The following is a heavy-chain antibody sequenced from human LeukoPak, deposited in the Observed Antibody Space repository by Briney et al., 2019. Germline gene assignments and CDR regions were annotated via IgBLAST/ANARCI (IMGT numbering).Heavy chain of an antibody. CDR2: IKEDGSET. Sequence: PGGSLRLSCTTSGFNFRAYWMNWVRQAPGKGLECLANIKEDGSETYYADSVVGRFTISRDNAKNSLYLQMNSLRAEDTAVYYCARETPRRGETRDGYRWGQGTLVTVSS. CDR3: ARETPRRGETRDGYR. D-gene: IGHD5-24*01. J-gene: IGHJ4*02. V-gene: IGHV3-7*01. CDR1: GFNFRAYW.